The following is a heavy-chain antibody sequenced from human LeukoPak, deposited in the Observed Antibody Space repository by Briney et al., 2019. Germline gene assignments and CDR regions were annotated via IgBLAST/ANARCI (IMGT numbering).Heavy chain of an antibody. Sequence: GSSLRLSCAASGFTFSSYGMHWVRQAPGKGLEWVAVIWYDGSNKYYADSVKGRFTISRDNSKNTLYLQMNSLRAEDTAVYYCARGRIAADGGHYFDYWGQGTLVTVSS. J-gene: IGHJ4*02. V-gene: IGHV3-33*01. CDR2: IWYDGSNK. CDR1: GFTFSSYG. D-gene: IGHD6-13*01. CDR3: ARGRIAADGGHYFDY.